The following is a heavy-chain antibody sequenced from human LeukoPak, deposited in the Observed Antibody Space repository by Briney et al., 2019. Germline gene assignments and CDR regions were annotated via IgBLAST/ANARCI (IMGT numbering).Heavy chain of an antibody. CDR2: MNPNSGNT. J-gene: IGHJ3*02. V-gene: IGHV1-8*01. Sequence: ASVKVSCKASGYTFTSYDINWVRQATGQGLEWMGWMNPNSGNTGYAQKFQGRVTTTRNTSISTAYMELSSLRSEDTAVYYCARALLDIVVVPAANLDAFDIWGQGTMVTVSS. CDR1: GYTFTSYD. CDR3: ARALLDIVVVPAANLDAFDI. D-gene: IGHD2-2*01.